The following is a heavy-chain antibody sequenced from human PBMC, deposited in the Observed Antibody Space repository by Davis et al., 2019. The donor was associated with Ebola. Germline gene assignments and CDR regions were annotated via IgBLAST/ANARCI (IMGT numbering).Heavy chain of an antibody. V-gene: IGHV5-51*01. D-gene: IGHD5-12*01. CDR3: ASRLVAARELDY. CDR1: GYTFDYYW. Sequence: PGGSLRLSCQGSGYTFDYYWVAWVRQMPGKGLESVGTIYPGDSDTRYSPSFQGHVTISADESISTAYLQWSSLKASDTAVYYCASRLVAARELDYWGQGTLVTVS. J-gene: IGHJ4*02. CDR2: IYPGDSDT.